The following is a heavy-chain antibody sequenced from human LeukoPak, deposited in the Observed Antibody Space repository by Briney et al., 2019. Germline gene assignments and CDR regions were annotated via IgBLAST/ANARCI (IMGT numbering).Heavy chain of an antibody. Sequence: PSETLSLTCTVSGGSISSLYWSCIRQSPGKGLEWFGDIYHSGSTNYNPSLKSRVTISVHQSKTHLFLSLNSVPTAATAVYYCGRASSYYYILTGYYPPSSTDSWGQGTMLTVP. CDR2: IYHSGST. CDR3: GRASSYYYILTGYYPPSSTDS. V-gene: IGHV4-59*01. D-gene: IGHD3-9*01. CDR1: GGSISSLY. J-gene: IGHJ5*01.